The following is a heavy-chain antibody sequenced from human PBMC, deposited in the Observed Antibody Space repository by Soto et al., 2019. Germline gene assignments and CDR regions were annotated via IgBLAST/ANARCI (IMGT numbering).Heavy chain of an antibody. CDR3: ASGGAGSGPFTWELPDH. CDR2: ITPFNGDV. V-gene: IGHV1-45*02. Sequence: SVKVSCKALGNTFTYRYLHWVRQAPGQALEWMGWITPFNGDVHYAQKFQERVTITRDTSINTAYMRMSSLRSEDTAMYYCASGGAGSGPFTWELPDHWGQGTRVTVSS. D-gene: IGHD1-26*01. J-gene: IGHJ4*02. CDR1: GNTFTYRY.